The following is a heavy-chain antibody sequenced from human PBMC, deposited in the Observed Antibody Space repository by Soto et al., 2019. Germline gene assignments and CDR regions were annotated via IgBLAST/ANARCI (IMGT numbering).Heavy chain of an antibody. CDR2: ISADNGNT. Sequence: ASVKVSCKASGYTFTSYGISWVRQAPGQGREWMGWISADNGNTKNAQKLQDRGTMTTDTYTNTTYKELRSLRSDDKHAYYCERDLFYCSGPDCDAFDIWGQGTMVTVSS. J-gene: IGHJ3*02. V-gene: IGHV1-18*01. D-gene: IGHD2-15*01. CDR3: ERDLFYCSGPDCDAFDI. CDR1: GYTFTSYG.